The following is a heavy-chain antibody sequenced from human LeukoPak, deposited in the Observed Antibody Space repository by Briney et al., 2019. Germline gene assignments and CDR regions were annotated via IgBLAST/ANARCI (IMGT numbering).Heavy chain of an antibody. CDR2: IRYDGSNK. Sequence: GGSLRLSCAASGFTFSNCGMHWVRQAPGKGLEWVAFIRYDGSNKYYADSVKGRFTISRDNSKNTLYLQMNSLRAEDTAVYYCAKVPSSGWNDFDYWGQGTLVIVSS. J-gene: IGHJ4*02. CDR3: AKVPSSGWNDFDY. CDR1: GFTFSNCG. D-gene: IGHD6-19*01. V-gene: IGHV3-30*02.